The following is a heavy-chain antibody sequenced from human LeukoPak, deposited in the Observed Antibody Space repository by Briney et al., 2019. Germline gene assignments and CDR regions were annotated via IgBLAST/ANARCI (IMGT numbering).Heavy chain of an antibody. CDR2: IISTGGDT. V-gene: IGHV3-48*03. D-gene: IGHD1-26*01. J-gene: IGHJ4*02. Sequence: GGALRVSCAGPGFIFSNYEMNWVRQAPGKGLGWVSYIISTGGDTYYADSVKGRFTISSVNAEKSVYLQMNSLRAEDTAVYYCARDLPTGTYRAYFDNWGQGTLVTVSS. CDR1: GFIFSNYE. CDR3: ARDLPTGTYRAYFDN.